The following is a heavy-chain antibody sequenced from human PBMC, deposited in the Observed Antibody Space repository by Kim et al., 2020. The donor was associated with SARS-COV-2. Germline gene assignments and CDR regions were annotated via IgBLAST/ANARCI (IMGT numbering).Heavy chain of an antibody. J-gene: IGHJ5*02. CDR3: ARGAARMGWFDP. D-gene: IGHD6-6*01. V-gene: IGHV4-34*01. Sequence: NYNPSLKSRVTISVDTAKNQFSLKLSSVTAADTAVYYCARGAARMGWFDPWGQGTLVTVSS.